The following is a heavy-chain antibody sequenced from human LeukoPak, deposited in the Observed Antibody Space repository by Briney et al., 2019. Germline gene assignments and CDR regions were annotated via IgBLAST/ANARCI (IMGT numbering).Heavy chain of an antibody. Sequence: GGSLEIPFKASGHHFPMYWIGWVRPMPGKGLEWVGIIYPADSETKYNPSFQGQVTISADRSTNTAYLEWSSLKASDTAIYYCTSRVDPYFYIDVWGKGTTVTVSS. D-gene: IGHD2/OR15-2a*01. J-gene: IGHJ6*04. V-gene: IGHV5-51*01. CDR1: GHHFPMYW. CDR3: TSRVDPYFYIDV. CDR2: IYPADSET.